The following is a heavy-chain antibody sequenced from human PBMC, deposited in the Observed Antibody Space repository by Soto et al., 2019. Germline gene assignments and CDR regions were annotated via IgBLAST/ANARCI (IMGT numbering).Heavy chain of an antibody. CDR3: ARSRYSGYDSLDY. J-gene: IGHJ4*02. CDR1: GGSISSYY. Sequence: SETLSLTCTVSGGSISSYYWSWIRQPPGKGLERIGYIYYSGSTNYNPSLKSRVTISVDTSKNQFSLKLSSVTAADTAVYYCARSRYSGYDSLDYWGQGTLVTVSS. D-gene: IGHD5-12*01. CDR2: IYYSGST. V-gene: IGHV4-59*08.